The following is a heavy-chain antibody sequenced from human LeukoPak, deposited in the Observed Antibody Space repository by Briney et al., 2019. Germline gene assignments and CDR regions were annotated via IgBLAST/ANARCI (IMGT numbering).Heavy chain of an antibody. D-gene: IGHD6-13*01. J-gene: IGHJ4*02. V-gene: IGHV3-21*01. CDR2: ISSSSSYI. CDR3: ARAYSSSWYPDDY. Sequence: GGSLRLSCAASGFTFSSYAMSWVRQAPGKGLEWVSSISSSSSYIYYADSVKGRFTISRDNAKNSLYLQMNSLRAEDTAVYYCARAYSSSWYPDDYWGQGTLVTVSS. CDR1: GFTFSSYA.